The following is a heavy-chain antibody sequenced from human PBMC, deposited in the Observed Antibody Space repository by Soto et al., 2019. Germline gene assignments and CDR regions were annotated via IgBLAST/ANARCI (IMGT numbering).Heavy chain of an antibody. CDR3: ARITKEGFLEWLRGGGRDV. J-gene: IGHJ6*02. CDR2: ISGSAGST. V-gene: IGHV3-23*01. Sequence: EVQLLESGGGLVQPGGSLRLSCAASGFTFSNYAMTWVRQAPGKGLEWVSTISGSAGSTYYADSVKGRFTISRDNSQNTLYLQMNLLRAEDTALYYCARITKEGFLEWLRGGGRDVGGQGTTVIVSS. D-gene: IGHD3-3*01. CDR1: GFTFSNYA.